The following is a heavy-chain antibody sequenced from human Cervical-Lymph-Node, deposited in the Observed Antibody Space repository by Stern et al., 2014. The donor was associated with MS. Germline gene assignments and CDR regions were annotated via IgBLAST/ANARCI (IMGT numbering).Heavy chain of an antibody. Sequence: QVQLQEWGAGLLKPSETLSLTCGVYGGSFSGYYWSWIRQPPGKGLEWIGEINHSGSTNYNPSLQSRVTISADTSTNPLFLKVGTVTAADTAVYYCARYNVRDWLEPWGQGTLVIVSS. J-gene: IGHJ5*02. CDR1: GGSFSGYY. D-gene: IGHD5-24*01. CDR3: ARYNVRDWLEP. CDR2: INHSGST. V-gene: IGHV4-34*01.